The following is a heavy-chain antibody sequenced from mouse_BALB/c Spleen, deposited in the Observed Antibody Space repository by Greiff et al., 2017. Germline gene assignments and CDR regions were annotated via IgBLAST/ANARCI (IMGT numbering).Heavy chain of an antibody. D-gene: IGHD2-4*01. CDR2: ISSGGSYT. V-gene: IGHV5-6*01. CDR1: GFTFSSYG. CDR3: ARHVDYDWFAY. Sequence: EVQGVESGGDLVKPGGSLKLSCAASGFTFSSYGMSWVRQTPDKRLEWVATISSGGSYTYYPDSVKGRFTISRDNAKNTLYLQMSSLKSEDTAMYYCARHVDYDWFAYWGQGTLVTVSA. J-gene: IGHJ3*01.